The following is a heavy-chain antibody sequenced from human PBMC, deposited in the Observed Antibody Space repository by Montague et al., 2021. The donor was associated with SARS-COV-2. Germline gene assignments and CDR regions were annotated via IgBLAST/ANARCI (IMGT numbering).Heavy chain of an antibody. CDR3: AREAFGGVIDH. J-gene: IGHJ4*02. Sequence: SETLSLTCTVSGDSITSSFWTWVRQPPGKGLEWIGYIYYGGSTNHTPSLESRVTISVDVSKNQFSLKLSSVTAADTAVYYWAREAFGGVIDHWGQGTLVTVSS. D-gene: IGHD3-16*01. V-gene: IGHV4-59*01. CDR2: IYYGGST. CDR1: GDSITSSF.